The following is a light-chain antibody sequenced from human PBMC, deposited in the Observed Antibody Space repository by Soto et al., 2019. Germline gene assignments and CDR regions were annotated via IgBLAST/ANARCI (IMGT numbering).Light chain of an antibody. V-gene: IGKV1-5*01. J-gene: IGKJ3*01. Sequence: QMTQSPSTLSASVGDRVTITCRASQNINTWLAWYQQKPGTAPRLLIYDVSTLQSGVPSRFSGSGYGTDFTLTLTSLQPDDSAIYYCQQYDGYFGPGTKV. CDR2: DVS. CDR3: QQYDGY. CDR1: QNINTW.